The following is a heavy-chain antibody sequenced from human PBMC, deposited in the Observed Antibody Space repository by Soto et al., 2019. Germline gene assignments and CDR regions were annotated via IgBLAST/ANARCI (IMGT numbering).Heavy chain of an antibody. CDR2: INPRTGST. CDR3: ARDGGLLTASWHYDL. J-gene: IGHJ2*01. V-gene: IGHV1-46*01. D-gene: IGHD2-15*01. Sequence: AAGYSFTNYCMYWVRQAPGQGLEWMGMINPRTGSTRYAQKFQDRVTLTRDTSTTTVYMELSTLISDDTAVYYCARDGGLLTASWHYDLWGPGTLVTVSS. CDR1: GYSFTNYC.